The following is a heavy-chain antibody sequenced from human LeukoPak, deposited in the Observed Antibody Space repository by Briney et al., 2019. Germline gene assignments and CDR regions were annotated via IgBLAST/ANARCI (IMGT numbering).Heavy chain of an antibody. Sequence: SETLSLTCTVSGDSISSYYWSWIRQPAGKGLEWIGRVYTSGSTNYNPSLKSRVTMSVDTSKNQFSLKLSSVTAADTAVYYCARDRYSDSSGSVVYFDYWGQGTLVTVSS. V-gene: IGHV4-4*07. CDR2: VYTSGST. CDR3: ARDRYSDSSGSVVYFDY. J-gene: IGHJ4*02. D-gene: IGHD3-22*01. CDR1: GDSISSYY.